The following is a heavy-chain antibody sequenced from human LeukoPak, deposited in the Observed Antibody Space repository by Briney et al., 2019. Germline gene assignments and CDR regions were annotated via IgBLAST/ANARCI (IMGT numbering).Heavy chain of an antibody. Sequence: AGGSLRLSCAASGFTFDVYAMRWVRQAPGKGLEWVSLISWDGGSTYYAASVKGRFTISRDNSKNSLYLRMNRLRAEDTALYYCAKDSLPRVVARQNWFDPWGQGTLVTVSS. V-gene: IGHV3-43D*04. CDR1: GFTFDVYA. D-gene: IGHD2-15*01. CDR3: AKDSLPRVVARQNWFDP. CDR2: ISWDGGST. J-gene: IGHJ5*02.